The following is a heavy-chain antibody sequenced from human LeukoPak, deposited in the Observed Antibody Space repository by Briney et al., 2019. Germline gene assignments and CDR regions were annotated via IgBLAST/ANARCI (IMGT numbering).Heavy chain of an antibody. Sequence: PGGPLRLSCAASGFTFSDYYMSWIRQAPGKGLEWVSYISSSGSTIYYADSVKGRFTISRDNAKNSLYLQMNSLRAEDTAVYYCASTNARTNWFDPWGQGTLVTVSS. J-gene: IGHJ5*02. CDR3: ASTNARTNWFDP. D-gene: IGHD2-2*01. CDR2: ISSSGSTI. V-gene: IGHV3-11*04. CDR1: GFTFSDYY.